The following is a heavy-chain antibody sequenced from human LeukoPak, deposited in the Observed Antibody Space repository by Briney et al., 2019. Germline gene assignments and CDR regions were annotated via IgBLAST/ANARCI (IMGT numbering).Heavy chain of an antibody. CDR2: ISYDGSNK. Sequence: QPGGSLRLSCAASGFTFSSYGMHWVRQAPGKGLEWVAVISYDGSNKYYADSVKGRFTISRDNSKNTLYLQMNSLRAEDTAVYYCAKDLDLLLWFGKLLSPTGPDYWGQGTLVTVSS. D-gene: IGHD3-10*01. V-gene: IGHV3-30*18. CDR3: AKDLDLLLWFGKLLSPTGPDY. J-gene: IGHJ4*02. CDR1: GFTFSSYG.